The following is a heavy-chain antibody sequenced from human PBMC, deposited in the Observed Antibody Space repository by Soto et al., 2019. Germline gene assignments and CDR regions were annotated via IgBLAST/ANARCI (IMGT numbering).Heavy chain of an antibody. J-gene: IGHJ4*02. D-gene: IGHD1-1*01. CDR1: GGSISSSTYY. CDR3: ARHIRRRAGTSGDPKTFDY. CDR2: FFIGGNT. V-gene: IGHV4-39*01. Sequence: SETLSLTCTVSGGSISSSTYYWGWMRQPPGKGLEWIASFFIGGNTYYNPSLKSRVTISVDTSKNQFSLKLSSVTAADTAVYYCARHIRRRAGTSGDPKTFDYWGQGTLVTVSS.